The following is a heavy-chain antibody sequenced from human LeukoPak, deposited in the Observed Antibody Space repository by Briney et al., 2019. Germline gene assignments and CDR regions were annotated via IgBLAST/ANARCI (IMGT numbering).Heavy chain of an antibody. CDR1: GGSISSSSYY. D-gene: IGHD6-19*01. CDR2: INHSGST. CDR3: ARHGWYAGTFDY. J-gene: IGHJ4*02. V-gene: IGHV4-39*01. Sequence: SETLSLTCTVPGGSISSSSYYWSWIRQPPGKGLEWIGEINHSGSTNYNPSLKSRVTISVDTSKNQFSLKLSSVTAADTAVYYCARHGWYAGTFDYWGQGTLVTVSS.